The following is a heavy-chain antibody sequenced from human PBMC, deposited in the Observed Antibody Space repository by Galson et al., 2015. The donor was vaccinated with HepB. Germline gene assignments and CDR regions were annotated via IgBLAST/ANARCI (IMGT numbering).Heavy chain of an antibody. CDR2: ISTYNFNT. J-gene: IGHJ3*02. Sequence: SVKVSCKASGYTFTTYGISWVRQAPGQGLEWMGWISTYNFNTNFAQRLQDRVTMTTDTATSTAYMELSSLRSEDTAVYYCARSRGYSYAFDIWGQGTMVTVSS. CDR1: GYTFTTYG. D-gene: IGHD5-18*01. V-gene: IGHV1-18*01. CDR3: ARSRGYSYAFDI.